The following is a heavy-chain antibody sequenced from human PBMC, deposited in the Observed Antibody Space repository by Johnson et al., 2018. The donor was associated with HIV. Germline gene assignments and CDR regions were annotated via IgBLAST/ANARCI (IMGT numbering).Heavy chain of an antibody. J-gene: IGHJ3*01. CDR2: IGTTGDT. CDR1: GFTFSSYW. CDR3: ARDPGNGGRPFDAFDV. D-gene: IGHD4-23*01. Sequence: VQLVESGGGLVQPGGSLRLSCAASGFTFSSYWMHWVRQAPGKGLEWVSVIGTTGDTNYPGSVKGRFYISRDSSKNTRYLQMNSLRGEDTAVYSCARDPGNGGRPFDAFDVWGQGTMVTVSS. V-gene: IGHV3-13*01.